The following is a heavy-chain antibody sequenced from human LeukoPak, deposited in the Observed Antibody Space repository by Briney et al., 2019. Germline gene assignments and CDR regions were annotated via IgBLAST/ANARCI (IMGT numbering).Heavy chain of an antibody. J-gene: IGHJ5*02. D-gene: IGHD3-22*01. V-gene: IGHV4-4*07. CDR3: ARDVGYYPLNWFDP. Sequence: PSETLYLTCTVSAGSISSYYWSWIRQPAGNGLEWIGRIYTSGSTNYNPSPKSRVTMSVDTSKNQFSLKLSSVTAADTAVYYCARDVGYYPLNWFDPWGQGTLVTVSS. CDR1: AGSISSYY. CDR2: IYTSGST.